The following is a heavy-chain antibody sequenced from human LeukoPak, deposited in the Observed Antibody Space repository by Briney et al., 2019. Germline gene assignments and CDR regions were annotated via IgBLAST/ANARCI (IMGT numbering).Heavy chain of an antibody. J-gene: IGHJ5*02. D-gene: IGHD5-18*01. CDR1: GYSISSGYY. CDR2: IYHSGRT. Sequence: SETLSLTCTVSGYSISSGYYWGWIRQPPGKGLEWIGSIYHSGRTYYNPSLKSRVTISVDTSKNQFSLKLSSVTAADTAVYYCARDLGGYSYDSWWFDPWGQGTLVTVSS. V-gene: IGHV4-38-2*02. CDR3: ARDLGGYSYDSWWFDP.